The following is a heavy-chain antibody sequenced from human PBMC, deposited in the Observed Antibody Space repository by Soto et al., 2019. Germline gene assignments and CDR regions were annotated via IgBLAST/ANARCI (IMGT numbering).Heavy chain of an antibody. V-gene: IGHV4-59*01. CDR3: ARGGWYLDY. D-gene: IGHD6-19*01. J-gene: IGHJ4*02. CDR1: GGSMSGSY. CDR2: IYYTGSP. Sequence: QVQLQESGPGLVKPSETLSLTCTVSGGSMSGSYWSWIRQCPGKGLAWIAYIYYTGSPEYNPSLNSRVTIPVDTSKNQFSLKLSAVTAADTAVYYCARGGWYLDYWGQGTLVTVSS.